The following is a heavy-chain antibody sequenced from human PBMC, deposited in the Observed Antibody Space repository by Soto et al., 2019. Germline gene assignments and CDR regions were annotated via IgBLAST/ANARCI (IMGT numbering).Heavy chain of an antibody. J-gene: IGHJ6*02. CDR2: IYYSGST. CDR1: GGSISSYY. CDR3: ARVKEGGSSSDGMDV. V-gene: IGHV4-59*01. D-gene: IGHD1-26*01. Sequence: SETLSLTCTVSGGSISSYYWSWIRQPPGKGLERIGYIYYSGSTNYNPSLKSRVTISVDTSKNQFSLKLSSVTAADTAVYYCARVKEGGSSSDGMDVWGQGTTVTVSS.